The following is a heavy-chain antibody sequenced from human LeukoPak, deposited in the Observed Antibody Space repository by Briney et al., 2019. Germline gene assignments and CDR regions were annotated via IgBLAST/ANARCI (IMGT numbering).Heavy chain of an antibody. V-gene: IGHV3-7*01. CDR2: IKQDGSEK. D-gene: IGHD2-15*01. Sequence: GGSLRLSCAASGFTFSSYWMNWVRQVPGKGLEWVAIIKQDGSEKFHVDSVKGRFTISRDNAKTSLFLQMNSLRVEDTSVYYCVRSNGWTPDYWSQGTLVTVSS. J-gene: IGHJ4*02. CDR1: GFTFSSYW. CDR3: VRSNGWTPDY.